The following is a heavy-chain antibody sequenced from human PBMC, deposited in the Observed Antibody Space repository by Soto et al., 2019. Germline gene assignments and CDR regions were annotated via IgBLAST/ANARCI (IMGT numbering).Heavy chain of an antibody. V-gene: IGHV3-13*01. D-gene: IGHD3-22*01. CDR2: IGTAGDT. CDR1: GFTFSSYD. J-gene: IGHJ4*02. Sequence: GGSLRLSCAASGFTFSSYDMHWVRQATGKGLEWVSAIGTAGDTYYPGSVKGRFTISRENAKNSLYLQMNSLRAGDTAVYYCARGLNYYDSSGYYSPYFDYWGQGTLVTVSS. CDR3: ARGLNYYDSSGYYSPYFDY.